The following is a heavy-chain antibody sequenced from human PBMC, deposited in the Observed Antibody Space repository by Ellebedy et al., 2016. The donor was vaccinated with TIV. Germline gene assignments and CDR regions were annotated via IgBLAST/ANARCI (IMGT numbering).Heavy chain of an antibody. CDR3: ARDPREWLVRGYFDC. CDR1: GFTFSTYS. J-gene: IGHJ4*02. D-gene: IGHD6-19*01. CDR2: ISGIGGNT. V-gene: IGHV3-23*01. Sequence: PGGSLRLSCPAPGFTFSTYSLNWVRQAPGEGLEWVSIISGIGGNTYYADSVKGRFTISRDNYNNTLYLQMNSLRAEDTAVYYCARDPREWLVRGYFDCWGQGTLVTVSS.